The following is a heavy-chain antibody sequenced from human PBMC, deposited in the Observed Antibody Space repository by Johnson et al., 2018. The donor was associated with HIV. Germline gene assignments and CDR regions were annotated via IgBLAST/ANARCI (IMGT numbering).Heavy chain of an antibody. CDR1: GFTVSSNY. D-gene: IGHD3-3*01. CDR3: ATHGALISGVDAFDI. V-gene: IGHV3-30-3*01. J-gene: IGHJ3*02. CDR2: ISYDGSNK. Sequence: QVQLVESGGGLIQPGGSLRLSCAASGFTVSSNYMSWVRQAPGKGLGWVAVISYDGSNKYYTDSVKGRFTISRDNSKNTLYLQMNSLRAEDTAVYYCATHGALISGVDAFDIWGQGTMVTVSS.